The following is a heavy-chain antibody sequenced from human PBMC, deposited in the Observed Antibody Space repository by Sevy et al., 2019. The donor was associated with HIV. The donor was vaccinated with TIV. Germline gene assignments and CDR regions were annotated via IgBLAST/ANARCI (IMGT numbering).Heavy chain of an antibody. CDR3: ARDRGEILRSAFKS. V-gene: IGHV3-33*08. CDR1: GFTFGEYG. CDR2: ISHDGRNHK. D-gene: IGHD3-10*01. J-gene: IGHJ4*02. Sequence: GGSLRLSCAASGFTFGEYGMHWVRQAPGKGLEWVAAISHDGRNHKYNADFVKGRFTISRDNSKNMVYLQMNSLRVEDTAIYYCARDRGEILRSAFKSWGQGTLVTVSS.